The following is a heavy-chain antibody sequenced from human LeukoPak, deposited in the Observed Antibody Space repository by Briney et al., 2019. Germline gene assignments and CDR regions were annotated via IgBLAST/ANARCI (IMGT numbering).Heavy chain of an antibody. D-gene: IGHD1-26*01. J-gene: IGHJ4*02. CDR1: GFTFSSYS. V-gene: IGHV3-48*04. CDR2: ISSRSATI. Sequence: GGSLRLSCAASGFTFSSYSMNWVRQAPGKGLEWVSYISSRSATIYYADSVKGRFTISRDNAKNSLYLQMNSLRAEDTALYYCARASERLVGATLGVFFPGTFDYWGQGTLVTVSS. CDR3: ARASERLVGATLGVFFPGTFDY.